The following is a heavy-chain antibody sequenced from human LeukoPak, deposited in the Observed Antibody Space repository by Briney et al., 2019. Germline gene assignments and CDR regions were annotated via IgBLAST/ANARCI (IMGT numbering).Heavy chain of an antibody. V-gene: IGHV1-2*04. CDR1: GYTFTGYY. D-gene: IGHD6-25*01. CDR2: LNPNSGGT. CDR3: ASERRPKVGAADELYGMDV. J-gene: IGHJ6*02. Sequence: GASVKVSCKASGYTFTGYYMHWVRQAPGQGLEWMGWLNPNSGGTNYAQKFQGWVTMTRDTSISTAYMELSRLRSDDTAVYYCASERRPKVGAADELYGMDVWGQGTTVTVSS.